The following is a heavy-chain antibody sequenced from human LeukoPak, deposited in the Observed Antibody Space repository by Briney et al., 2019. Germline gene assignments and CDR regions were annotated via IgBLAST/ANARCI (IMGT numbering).Heavy chain of an antibody. CDR2: VYPSGST. D-gene: IGHD6-13*01. CDR3: ARDFLSSFTFDY. Sequence: PSETLSLTCTVSGASISSYLWTWLRQPAGKGLEWIGRVYPSGSTNYNPSLKNRVTVSGDKSKSQFSLKLNSVTAADTAVYYCARDFLSSFTFDYWGQGALVTVSS. CDR1: GASISSYL. J-gene: IGHJ4*02. V-gene: IGHV4-4*07.